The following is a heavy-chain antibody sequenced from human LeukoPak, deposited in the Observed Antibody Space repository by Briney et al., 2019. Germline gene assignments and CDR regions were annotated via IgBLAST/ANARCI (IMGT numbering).Heavy chain of an antibody. J-gene: IGHJ6*03. Sequence: ASVKVSCKASGYTFTSYGISWVRQAPGQGLEWMGWISAYNGNTNYAQKLQGRVTMTTDTSTSTAYMELRSLRSDDTAVYYCARGTYSSSWYVYYYYYYMDVWGKGTTVTVSS. CDR3: ARGTYSSSWYVYYYYYYMDV. D-gene: IGHD6-13*01. V-gene: IGHV1-18*01. CDR1: GYTFTSYG. CDR2: ISAYNGNT.